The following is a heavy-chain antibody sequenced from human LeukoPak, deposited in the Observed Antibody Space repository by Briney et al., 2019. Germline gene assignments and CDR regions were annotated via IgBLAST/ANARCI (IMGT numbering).Heavy chain of an antibody. V-gene: IGHV3-23*01. CDR2: LSSSGGST. J-gene: IGHJ4*02. CDR3: ARDFNWGFDY. CDR1: GFTFSSYG. Sequence: GGSLRLSCAASGFTFSSYGMSWVRQAPGKGLEWVSSLSSSGGSTYYADSVKGRFTISRDNSKNTLYLEMNSLGDEDMAVYYCARDFNWGFDYWGQGTLVSVSS. D-gene: IGHD7-27*01.